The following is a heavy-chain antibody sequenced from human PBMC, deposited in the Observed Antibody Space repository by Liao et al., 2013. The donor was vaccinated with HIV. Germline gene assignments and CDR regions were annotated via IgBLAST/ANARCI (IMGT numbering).Heavy chain of an antibody. CDR2: IDHSGSS. V-gene: IGHV4-34*01. CDR3: ARGLDTAGYFRRQSFDI. J-gene: IGHJ3*02. CDR1: GGSFSDYY. D-gene: IGHD3-9*01. Sequence: QVQLQQWGAGLLKPSETLSLTCAVYGGSFSDYYWSWIRQSPGKGLEWIGEIDHSGSSNYNPSLKSRVTISVDTSKNQFSLRLSSVTAADTAVYYCARGLDTAGYFRRQSFDIWGHGTLVTVSP.